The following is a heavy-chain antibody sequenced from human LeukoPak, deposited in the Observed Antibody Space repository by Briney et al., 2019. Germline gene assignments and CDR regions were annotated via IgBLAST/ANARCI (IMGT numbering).Heavy chain of an antibody. J-gene: IGHJ4*02. Sequence: GGSLRLSCVASGFTFLTYGMMWVRQAPGKGLEWVSTISAAGDTTHHADSVQGRFTISRDNSKNTLYLQMNSLRADDAAIYYCAKDPSTLTLRDDYWGQGTLVTVSS. CDR2: ISAAGDTT. CDR3: AKDPSTLTLRDDY. D-gene: IGHD5-24*01. CDR1: GFTFLTYG. V-gene: IGHV3-23*01.